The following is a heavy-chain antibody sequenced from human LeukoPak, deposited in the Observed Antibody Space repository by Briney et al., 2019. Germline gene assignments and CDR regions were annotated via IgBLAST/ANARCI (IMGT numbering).Heavy chain of an antibody. Sequence: ASVKVSCKASGGTFSSYAISWVRQAPGQGLEWMGGIIPIFGTANYAQKFQGRVTITADESTSTAYVELSSLRSEDTAVYYCAGDGGGNSLGFDYWGQGTLVTVSS. V-gene: IGHV1-69*13. D-gene: IGHD4-23*01. J-gene: IGHJ4*02. CDR2: IIPIFGTA. CDR3: AGDGGGNSLGFDY. CDR1: GGTFSSYA.